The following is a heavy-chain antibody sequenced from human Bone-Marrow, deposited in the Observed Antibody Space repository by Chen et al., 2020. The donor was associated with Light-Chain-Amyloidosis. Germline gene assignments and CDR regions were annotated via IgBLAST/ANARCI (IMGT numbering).Heavy chain of an antibody. V-gene: IGHV3-23*01. CDR2: MNDGGVST. J-gene: IGHJ6*02. Sequence: EVQLLESGGDLIQPGGSLTLSCAGSGFTFGSYAISWVRQAPGKGLEWVAGMNDGGVSTYYADSVKGRFSISRDNSKNSVFLQMDRLRVEDTATYYCGRAQYYYYYPMDVWGQGTTVTVSS. D-gene: IGHD3-16*01. CDR1: GFTFGSYA. CDR3: GRAQYYYYYPMDV.